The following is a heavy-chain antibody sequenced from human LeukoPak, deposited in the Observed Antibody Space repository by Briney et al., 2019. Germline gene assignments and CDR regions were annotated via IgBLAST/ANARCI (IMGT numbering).Heavy chain of an antibody. CDR2: TYYRSKWFF. CDR1: GDSVSSNSAA. D-gene: IGHD2-21*01. Sequence: SQTLSLTCAISGDSVSSNSAAWNRIRQSPSRGLEWLGRTYYRSKWFFNYEVSVRSRITTNPDTSKNQFSLQLNSVTPEDTAVYFCAREIEAQTTYCAFDIWGQGTMVTVSS. V-gene: IGHV6-1*01. CDR3: AREIEAQTTYCAFDI. J-gene: IGHJ3*02.